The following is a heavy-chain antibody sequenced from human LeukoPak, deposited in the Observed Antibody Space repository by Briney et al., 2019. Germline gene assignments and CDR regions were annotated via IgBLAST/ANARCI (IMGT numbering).Heavy chain of an antibody. CDR3: ARRGYNYGQIDF. D-gene: IGHD5-18*01. J-gene: IGHJ4*02. Sequence: SETLSLTCTVSGGSISSGGSYWDWIRQPPGKGLEWIGTIYYSGTAYYHPSLKSRVSISVDTSENKSSLRLSSVTAAGTAVYYCARRGYNYGQIDFWGQGTLVTVSS. V-gene: IGHV4-39*01. CDR2: IYYSGTA. CDR1: GGSISSGGSY.